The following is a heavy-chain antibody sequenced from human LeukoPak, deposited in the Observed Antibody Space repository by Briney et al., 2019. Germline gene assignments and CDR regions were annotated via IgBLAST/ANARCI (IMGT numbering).Heavy chain of an antibody. CDR1: GGSFSGYY. Sequence: SETLSLTCAVYGGSFSGYYWSWIRQPPGKGLEWIGEINHSGSTISVDTSKNQFSLKLSSVTAADTARGRRCLYDWGQGTLVTASS. D-gene: IGHD3-16*01. J-gene: IGHJ4*02. CDR2: INHSGS. CDR3: CLYD. V-gene: IGHV4-34*01.